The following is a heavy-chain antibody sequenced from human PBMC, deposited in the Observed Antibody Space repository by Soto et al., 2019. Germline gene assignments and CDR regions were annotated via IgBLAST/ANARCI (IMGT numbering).Heavy chain of an antibody. CDR1: GFTFSSYG. V-gene: IGHV3-33*01. CDR2: IWYDGSNK. Sequence: GGSLRLSCAASGFTFSSYGMHWVRQAPGKGLEWVEVIWYDGSNKYYADSVKGRFTISRDNSKNTLYLQMNSLRAEDTAVYYCARDTVVGATKFDYWGQGTLVTVS. J-gene: IGHJ4*02. D-gene: IGHD1-26*01. CDR3: ARDTVVGATKFDY.